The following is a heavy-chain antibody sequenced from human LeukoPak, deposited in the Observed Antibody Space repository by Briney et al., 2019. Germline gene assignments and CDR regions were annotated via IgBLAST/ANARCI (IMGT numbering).Heavy chain of an antibody. CDR3: ARDDSRDGYY. D-gene: IGHD5-24*01. J-gene: IGHJ4*02. CDR1: GGTFSSYA. CDR2: IIPIFGTA. Sequence: EASVKVPCKASGGTFSSYAISWVRQAPGQGLEWMGGIIPIFGTANYAQKFQGRVTITADESTSTAYMELSSLRSEDTAVYYCARDDSRDGYYWGQGTLVTVSS. V-gene: IGHV1-69*13.